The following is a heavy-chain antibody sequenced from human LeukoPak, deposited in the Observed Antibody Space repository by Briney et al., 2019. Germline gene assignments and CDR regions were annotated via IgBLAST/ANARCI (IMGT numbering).Heavy chain of an antibody. Sequence: GESLKISCKGSGSSFTSYWIGWVRQMPGKGLEWMGIIYPGDSDTRYSPSFQGQVTISADKSISTAYLQWSSLKASDTAMYYCAREGRYSSSTSCYNDGMDVWGQGTTVTVSS. CDR1: GSSFTSYW. J-gene: IGHJ6*02. CDR2: IYPGDSDT. V-gene: IGHV5-51*01. CDR3: AREGRYSSSTSCYNDGMDV. D-gene: IGHD2-2*02.